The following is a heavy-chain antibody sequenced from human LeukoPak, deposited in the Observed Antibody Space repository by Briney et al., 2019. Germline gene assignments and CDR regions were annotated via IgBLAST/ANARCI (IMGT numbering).Heavy chain of an antibody. CDR2: IYYSGST. J-gene: IGHJ4*02. V-gene: IGHV4-59*01. D-gene: IGHD3-22*01. CDR1: GGSNSSYY. Sequence: PSETLSLTCTVSGGSNSSYYWGWIRQPPGKGLEWIGYIYYSGSTNYNPSLKSRVTISVDTSKNQFSLKLSSVTAADTAVYYCARDQVVWSHWGRGTLVTVSS. CDR3: ARDQVVWSH.